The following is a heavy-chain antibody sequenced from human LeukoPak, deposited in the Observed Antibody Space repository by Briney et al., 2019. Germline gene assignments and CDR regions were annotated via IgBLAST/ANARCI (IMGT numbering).Heavy chain of an antibody. CDR1: GFTFSSYE. V-gene: IGHV3-48*03. J-gene: IGHJ4*02. CDR2: INNSGRTI. Sequence: GGSLTLSCAASGFTFSSYEMNWVRQPPGKGLEWVSYINNSGRTIYYPDSVKGGFTIYRDNDKHSLYLQTNSLRDEDTAVCVCAREIRDDYWGQGTLVTVSS. CDR3: AREIRDDY. D-gene: IGHD3-16*01.